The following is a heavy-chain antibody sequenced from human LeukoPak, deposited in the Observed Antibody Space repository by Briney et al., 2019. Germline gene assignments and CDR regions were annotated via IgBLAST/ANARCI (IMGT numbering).Heavy chain of an antibody. Sequence: GGSLRLSCAASGFTFSTYAMSWVRQAPGKGLEWVSSVRGSGDTKYDADSLKGRFTISRDNSKNTVYLQMNSLRAEDTAIYYCARGRGSSSCTDYWGQGTLVTVSS. CDR1: GFTFSTYA. J-gene: IGHJ4*02. D-gene: IGHD6-13*01. CDR2: VRGSGDTK. CDR3: ARGRGSSSCTDY. V-gene: IGHV3-23*01.